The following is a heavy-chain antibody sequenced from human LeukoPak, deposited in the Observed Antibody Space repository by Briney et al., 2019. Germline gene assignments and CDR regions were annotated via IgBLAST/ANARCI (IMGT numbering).Heavy chain of an antibody. Sequence: PGGSLRLSCTASGFTFSSYWMSWVRQAPGKGLEWVANIQQDGSEQYYVDSVNGRFTISRDNAKNSLYLQMNSLRAEDTALYYCARNYGGYSHWGQGTLVTVSS. V-gene: IGHV3-7*02. CDR3: ARNYGGYSH. CDR1: GFTFSSYW. CDR2: IQQDGSEQ. J-gene: IGHJ4*02. D-gene: IGHD4-23*01.